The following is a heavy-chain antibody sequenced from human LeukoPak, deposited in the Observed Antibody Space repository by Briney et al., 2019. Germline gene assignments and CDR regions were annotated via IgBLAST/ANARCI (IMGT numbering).Heavy chain of an antibody. V-gene: IGHV3-23*01. CDR3: AKDLRGGITMIVGPFDY. CDR2: INSGSGTI. CDR1: GFTFSSYT. D-gene: IGHD3-22*01. J-gene: IGHJ4*02. Sequence: GGSLRLSCAASGFTFSSYTMNWVRQAPGKGLEWVSSINSGSGTIYYADSVKGRFTISRDNSKNTLYLQMNSLRAGDTAVYYCAKDLRGGITMIVGPFDYWGQGTLVTVSS.